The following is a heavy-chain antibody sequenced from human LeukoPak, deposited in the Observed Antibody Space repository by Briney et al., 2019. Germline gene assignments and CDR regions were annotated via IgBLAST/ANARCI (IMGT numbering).Heavy chain of an antibody. CDR2: IKWNGGST. Sequence: GGSLRLSCAASGFTVSSNYMSWVRQAPGKGLEWVSSIKWNGGSTGYADSVKGRFIISRDNAKNSLYLQMNSLRAEDTALYYCARDGGDCSGDSCYVDYWGQGTLVTVSS. CDR1: GFTVSSNY. CDR3: ARDGGDCSGDSCYVDY. D-gene: IGHD2-15*01. J-gene: IGHJ4*02. V-gene: IGHV3-20*04.